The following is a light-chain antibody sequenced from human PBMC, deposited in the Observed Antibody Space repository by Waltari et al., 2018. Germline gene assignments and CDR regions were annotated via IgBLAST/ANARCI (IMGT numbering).Light chain of an antibody. Sequence: DIQITQSPSSLSASVGDRVPITFRACQTISSYFPWSQQKPGKVPKLLFYAASSLESGVPCRFSGSGSGTEFTLTINSLQPGDFATYYCQQHNRHPRTFGQGTKVEIK. CDR1: QTISSY. V-gene: IGKV1-17*03. J-gene: IGKJ1*01. CDR3: QQHNRHPRT. CDR2: AAS.